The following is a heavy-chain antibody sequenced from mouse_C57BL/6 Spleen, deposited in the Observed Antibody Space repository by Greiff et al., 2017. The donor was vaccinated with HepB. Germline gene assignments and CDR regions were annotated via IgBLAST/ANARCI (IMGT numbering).Heavy chain of an antibody. V-gene: IGHV1-61*01. J-gene: IGHJ2*01. CDR3: ARQGYDGYYGDY. D-gene: IGHD2-3*01. Sequence: QVQLKQPGAELVRPGSSVKLSCKASGYTFTSYWMDWVKQRPGQGLEWIGNIYPSDSETHYNQKFKDKATLTVDKSSSTAYMQLSSLTSEDSAVYYCARQGYDGYYGDYWGQGTTLTVSS. CDR2: IYPSDSET. CDR1: GYTFTSYW.